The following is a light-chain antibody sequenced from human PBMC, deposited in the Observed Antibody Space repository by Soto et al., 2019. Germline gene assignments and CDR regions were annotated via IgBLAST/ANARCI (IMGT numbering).Light chain of an antibody. CDR2: TTN. Sequence: QSVLTQPPSASGTPGQTVTISCSGSRSNIGRNTLNWYQQLPGTAPNLLISTTNQRPSGVRDRFSGSKSGTSASLAIRGLQSDDEAAYYCAAWHDTLNVVVFRGGTQLTVL. CDR1: RSNIGRNT. J-gene: IGLJ2*01. V-gene: IGLV1-44*01. CDR3: AAWHDTLNVVV.